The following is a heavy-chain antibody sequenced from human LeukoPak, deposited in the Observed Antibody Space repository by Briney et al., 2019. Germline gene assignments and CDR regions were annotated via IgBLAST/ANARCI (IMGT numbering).Heavy chain of an antibody. CDR3: AKDQEGYHRPIDY. CDR2: ISAGGGTK. CDR1: GLTFNIYD. V-gene: IGHV3-23*01. Sequence: PGGSLRLSCAASGLTFNIYDMHWVRQAPGKGLEWVSVISAGGGTKDYADSVKGRFSISKDNSKNTLFLQMNSLRAEDSAIYYCAKDQEGYHRPIDYWGQGTLVTVSS. J-gene: IGHJ4*02. D-gene: IGHD5-24*01.